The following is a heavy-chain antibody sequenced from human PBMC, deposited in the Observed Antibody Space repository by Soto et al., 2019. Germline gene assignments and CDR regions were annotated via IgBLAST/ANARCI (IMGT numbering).Heavy chain of an antibody. D-gene: IGHD6-6*01. CDR1: GFTFSSYA. CDR2: IGGSGDST. CDR3: AKARGYSSSSSDY. Sequence: EVQLLESGGGLVQPGGSLRLSCAASGFTFSSYAMNWVRQAPGKGLEWVSAIGGSGDSTYYADSVKGRFTISRDNSKNTLFLQMNSLRAEDTAVYYCAKARGYSSSSSDYWGQGTLVTVSS. V-gene: IGHV3-23*01. J-gene: IGHJ4*02.